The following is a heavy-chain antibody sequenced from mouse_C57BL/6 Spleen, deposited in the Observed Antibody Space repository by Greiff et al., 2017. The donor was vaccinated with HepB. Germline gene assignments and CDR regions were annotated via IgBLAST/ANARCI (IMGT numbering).Heavy chain of an antibody. CDR2: IDPSDSYT. V-gene: IGHV1-59*01. CDR3: ARGWQLRLDAMDY. Sequence: VQLQQPGAELVRPGTSVKLSCKASGYTFTSYWMHWVKQRPGQGLEWIGVIDPSDSYTNYNQKFKGKATLTVATSSSTAYMQLSSLKSEDSAVYYCARGWQLRLDAMDYWGQGPSVTVSS. D-gene: IGHD3-2*02. CDR1: GYTFTSYW. J-gene: IGHJ4*01.